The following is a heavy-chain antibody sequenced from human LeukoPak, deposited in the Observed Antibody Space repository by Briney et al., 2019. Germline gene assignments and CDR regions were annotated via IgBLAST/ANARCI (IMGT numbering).Heavy chain of an antibody. Sequence: GGSLRLSCAASGFTFDDYGMSWVRQAPGKGLEWVSGINWNGGSTGYADSVKGRFTISRDNAKNTLYLQMNSLRAEDTAVYYCARGGTTYYDFSDWFDPWGQGTLVTVSS. CDR3: ARGGTTYYDFSDWFDP. CDR2: INWNGGST. J-gene: IGHJ5*02. D-gene: IGHD3-3*01. CDR1: GFTFDDYG. V-gene: IGHV3-20*04.